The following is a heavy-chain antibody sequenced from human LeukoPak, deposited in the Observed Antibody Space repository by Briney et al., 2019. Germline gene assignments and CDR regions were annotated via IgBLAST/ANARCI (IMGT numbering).Heavy chain of an antibody. CDR1: GFTFSSYA. CDR2: ISYDGSNK. CDR3: AKNPTSLLYGSGSYFDY. D-gene: IGHD3-10*01. Sequence: GGSLRLSCAASGFTFSSYAMHWVRQAPGKGLKWVAVISYDGSNKYYADSVKGRFTISRDNSKNTLYLQMNSLRAEDTAVYYCAKNPTSLLYGSGSYFDYWGQGTLVTVSS. V-gene: IGHV3-30-3*02. J-gene: IGHJ4*02.